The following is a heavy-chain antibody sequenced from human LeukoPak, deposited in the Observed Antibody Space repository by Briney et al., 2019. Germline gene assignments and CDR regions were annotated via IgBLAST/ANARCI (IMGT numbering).Heavy chain of an antibody. V-gene: IGHV3-23*01. CDR3: ATNYYDFWSGYYFDY. Sequence: PGGSLRLSCAASGFTFSSYAMSWVRQAPGKGLEWVSAISGSGGSTYYADSVKGRFTISRDNSKNTLYLQMNSLRAEDTAVYYCATNYYDFWSGYYFDYWGQGTLVTVSS. D-gene: IGHD3-3*01. CDR2: ISGSGGST. CDR1: GFTFSSYA. J-gene: IGHJ4*02.